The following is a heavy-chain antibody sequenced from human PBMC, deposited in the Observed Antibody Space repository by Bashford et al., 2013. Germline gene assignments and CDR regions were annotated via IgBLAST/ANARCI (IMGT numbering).Heavy chain of an antibody. D-gene: IGHD3-3*01. J-gene: IGHJ4*02. CDR2: IFSNDEK. V-gene: IGHV2-26*01. Sequence: SGPTLVKPTETLTLTCTVSGFSLSNARMGVSWIRQPPGKALEWLAHIFSNDEKSYSTSLKSRLTISKDTSKSQVVLTMTNMDPVDTATYYCARIVAPEVIFGVVIPFDYWGQGTLVTVSS. CDR3: ARIVAPEVIFGVVIPFDY. CDR1: GFSLSNARMG.